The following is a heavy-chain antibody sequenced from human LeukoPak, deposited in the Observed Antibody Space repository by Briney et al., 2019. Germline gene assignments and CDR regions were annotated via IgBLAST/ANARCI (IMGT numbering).Heavy chain of an antibody. J-gene: IGHJ6*03. D-gene: IGHD1-26*01. Sequence: SETLSLTCAVFGGSFGNYYWSWVRQSPGKGLEWIGEIQSSGTTNYNPSLKSRVTISLDVSKNQFSLKLTSVTAADTAIYYCARIGAHYYYYYMDVWAKGTTVTVSS. CDR1: GGSFGNYY. CDR3: ARIGAHYYYYYMDV. V-gene: IGHV4-34*01. CDR2: IQSSGTT.